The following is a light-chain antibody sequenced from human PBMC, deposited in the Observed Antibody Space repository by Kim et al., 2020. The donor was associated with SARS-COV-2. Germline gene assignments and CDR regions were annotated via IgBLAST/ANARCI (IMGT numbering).Light chain of an antibody. J-gene: IGLJ2*01. Sequence: ALGQTVRITCQGDSLRSYYTTGFQQKPGQAPIVVVYGKNNRPSGIPARFSGSSSGNTASLTITGTQAGDEADYYCNSRDNNDNVLFGGGTRLTVL. CDR3: NSRDNNDNVL. V-gene: IGLV3-19*01. CDR1: SLRSYY. CDR2: GKN.